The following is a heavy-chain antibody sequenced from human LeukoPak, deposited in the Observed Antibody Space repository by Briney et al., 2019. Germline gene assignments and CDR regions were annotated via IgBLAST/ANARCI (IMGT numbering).Heavy chain of an antibody. V-gene: IGHV3-30*18. D-gene: IGHD6-19*01. CDR1: GFTFSSSG. J-gene: IGHJ4*02. CDR3: AKDFKSSGWYVLPYFDY. Sequence: GGSLRLSCAASGFTFSSSGMHWVRQAPGKGLEWVAVISYDGSNKYYADSVKGRFTISRDNSKNTLYLQMNSLRAGDTAVYYCAKDFKSSGWYVLPYFDYWGQGTLVTVSS. CDR2: ISYDGSNK.